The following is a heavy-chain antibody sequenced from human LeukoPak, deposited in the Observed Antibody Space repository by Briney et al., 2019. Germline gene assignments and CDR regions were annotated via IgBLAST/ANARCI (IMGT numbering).Heavy chain of an antibody. J-gene: IGHJ4*02. V-gene: IGHV3-7*01. CDR1: GFTFSSYW. CDR3: ARDFQSAY. Sequence: GGSLRLSCAASGFTFSSYWMTWVRQAPGKGLEWVANIKQDGSEAYYVDSVKGRFTVSRDNGKNSLYLQLNSLRVEDTAVYYCARDFQSAYWGQGTLVTVSS. CDR2: IKQDGSEA.